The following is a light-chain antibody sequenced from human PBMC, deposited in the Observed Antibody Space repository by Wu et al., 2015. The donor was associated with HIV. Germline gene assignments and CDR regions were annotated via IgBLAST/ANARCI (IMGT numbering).Light chain of an antibody. CDR1: QSVSNN. J-gene: IGKJ1*01. V-gene: IGKV3-15*01. Sequence: EIVMTQSPATLSVSPGESATLSCRASQSVSNNLVWYQQKPGQAPRLLIYGASTRATGIPARFSGSGSETEFTLTINSLQSEDSAVYYCQQYNNRRTF. CDR2: GAS. CDR3: QQYNNRRT.